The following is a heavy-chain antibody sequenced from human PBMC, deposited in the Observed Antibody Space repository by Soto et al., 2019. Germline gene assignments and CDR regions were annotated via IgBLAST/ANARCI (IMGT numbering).Heavy chain of an antibody. J-gene: IGHJ5*02. CDR1: GFTFSSYE. D-gene: IGHD6-13*01. CDR2: ISSSGSTI. CDR3: ARDGGYSSSWSPFNWFDP. Sequence: PGGSLRLSCAASGFTFSSYEMNWVRQAPGKGLEWVSYISSSGSTIYYADSVKGRFTISRDNAKNSLYLQMNSLRAEDTAVYYCARDGGYSSSWSPFNWFDPWGQGTLVTVS. V-gene: IGHV3-48*03.